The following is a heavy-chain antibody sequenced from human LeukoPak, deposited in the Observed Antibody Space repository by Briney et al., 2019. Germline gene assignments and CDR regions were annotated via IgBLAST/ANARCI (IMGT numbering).Heavy chain of an antibody. CDR3: ARHRAEMATITDDAFDI. J-gene: IGHJ3*02. V-gene: IGHV4-39*01. CDR1: GASVSSSTYF. D-gene: IGHD5-24*01. Sequence: SETLSLTCAVSGASVSSSTYFWGWIRQPPGEGPEWLGSVSHSGATYYNPSLKSRVTMSLDTSKNQLSLRLSSVTAADTAVFYCARHRAEMATITDDAFDIWGQGTMVTVSS. CDR2: VSHSGAT.